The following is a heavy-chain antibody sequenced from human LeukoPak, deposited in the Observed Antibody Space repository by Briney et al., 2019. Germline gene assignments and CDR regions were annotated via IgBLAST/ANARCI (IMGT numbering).Heavy chain of an antibody. D-gene: IGHD6-13*01. V-gene: IGHV4-59*01. CDR2: IYYSGST. Sequence: TSETLSLTCTVSGGSINSYYWSWIRQPPGKGLEWIGYIYYSGSTNYNPSLKSRVTISVDTSKNQFSLKLSSVTAADTAVYYCACSSSWYWGGSDWFGPWGQGTLVTVSS. CDR3: ACSSSWYWGGSDWFGP. CDR1: GGSINSYY. J-gene: IGHJ5*02.